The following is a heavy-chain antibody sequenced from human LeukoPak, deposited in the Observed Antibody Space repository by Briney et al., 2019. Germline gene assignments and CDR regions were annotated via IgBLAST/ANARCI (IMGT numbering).Heavy chain of an antibody. D-gene: IGHD5-24*01. J-gene: IGHJ4*02. CDR1: GFSVTNNY. Sequence: PGGSLRLSCAVSGFSVTNNYMSWVRQAPGKGLEWVSVFYVGGAIYYADSVKGRFTISRDNSENTLYLQMESLRAEDTAVYYCARGDGYNFFDYWGQGTLVTVSS. CDR3: ARGDGYNFFDY. V-gene: IGHV3-53*01. CDR2: FYVGGAI.